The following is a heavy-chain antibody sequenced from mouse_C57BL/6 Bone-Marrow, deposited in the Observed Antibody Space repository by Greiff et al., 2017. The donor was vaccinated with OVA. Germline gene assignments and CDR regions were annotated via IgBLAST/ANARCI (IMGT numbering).Heavy chain of an antibody. D-gene: IGHD1-1*01. V-gene: IGHV5-16*01. CDR2: INSDGSST. CDR1: GFTFSDYY. J-gene: IGHJ2*01. CDR3: ARVFYYYGSSVYYFDY. Sequence: EVKLVESEGGLVQPGSSMKLSCTASGFTFSDYYMAWVRQVPEKGLEWVANINSDGSSTYYLDSLKSRFIISRDNATNILYLQMSSLKSEDTATYYCARVFYYYGSSVYYFDYWGKGTTLTVSS.